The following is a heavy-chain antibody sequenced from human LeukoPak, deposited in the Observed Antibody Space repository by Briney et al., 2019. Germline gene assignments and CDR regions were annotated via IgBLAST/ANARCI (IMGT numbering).Heavy chain of an antibody. CDR1: GFAFSNAW. CDR3: TTYGDYEGLADY. V-gene: IGHV3-15*01. D-gene: IGHD4-17*01. Sequence: GSLRLSWAGSGFAFSNAWMRWVRQTPGKGLEWVGRIKSKADGGTTDYAAPVKSRFTISRDDSKNTLYLQMNSLTIEDTAAYYCTTYGDYEGLADYWGQGTLVTVSS. CDR2: IKSKADGGTT. J-gene: IGHJ4*02.